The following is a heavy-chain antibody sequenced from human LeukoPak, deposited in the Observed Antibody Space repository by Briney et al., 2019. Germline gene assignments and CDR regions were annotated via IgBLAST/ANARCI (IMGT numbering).Heavy chain of an antibody. J-gene: IGHJ5*02. V-gene: IGHV4-59*01. CDR2: IYYSGST. D-gene: IGHD3-3*01. CDR3: ARSPGITIFGVVITNNWFDP. Sequence: PSETLSLTCTVSGGSISSYYWSWIRQSPGKGLEWIGYIYYSGSTNYNPSLKSRVTISVDTSKNQFSLKLSSVTAANTAVYYCARSPGITIFGVVITNNWFDPWGQGTLGTVSS. CDR1: GGSISSYY.